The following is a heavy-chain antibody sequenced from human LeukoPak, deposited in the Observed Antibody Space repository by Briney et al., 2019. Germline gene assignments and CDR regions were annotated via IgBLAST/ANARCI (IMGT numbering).Heavy chain of an antibody. CDR1: GFTFSSNY. J-gene: IGHJ4*02. D-gene: IGHD3-22*01. CDR3: ARGGYDSSGYYDY. Sequence: GGSLRLSCAASGFTFSSNYMSWVRQAPGKGLEWVSVIYSGGSTYYADSVKGRFSISRDNSKNTLFLQMNSLRAEDTAVYYCARGGYDSSGYYDYWGQGTLVTVSS. CDR2: IYSGGST. V-gene: IGHV3-53*01.